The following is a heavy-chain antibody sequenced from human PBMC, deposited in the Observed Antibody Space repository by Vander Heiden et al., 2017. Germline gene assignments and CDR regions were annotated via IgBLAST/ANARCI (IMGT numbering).Heavy chain of an antibody. CDR2: INHSGST. J-gene: IGHJ5*02. V-gene: IGHV4-34*01. Sequence: QVQLQQWGAGLLKPSETLSLTCAVYGGSFSGYYWSWIRQPPGKGLEWIGEINHSGSTNYNPSLKSRVTISVDTSKNQFSLKLSSVTAADTAVYYCARGGLWFGESLNWFDPWGQGTLVTVSS. CDR1: GGSFSGYY. D-gene: IGHD3-10*01. CDR3: ARGGLWFGESLNWFDP.